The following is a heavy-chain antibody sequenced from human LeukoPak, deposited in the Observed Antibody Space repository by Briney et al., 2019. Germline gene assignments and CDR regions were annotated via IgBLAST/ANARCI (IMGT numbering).Heavy chain of an antibody. CDR2: MNPKTGNT. J-gene: IGHJ2*01. Sequence: ASVKVSCTASGYTFSSYDINWVRQAAGQGLEWMGWMNPKTGNTGYAQKFQGRLSFTRNTSINTAYMELSSLRSEDTAVYYCARGPRVFGVVLSSHWFFDVWGRGTLVTVSS. CDR1: GYTFSSYD. V-gene: IGHV1-8*01. CDR3: ARGPRVFGVVLSSHWFFDV. D-gene: IGHD3-3*01.